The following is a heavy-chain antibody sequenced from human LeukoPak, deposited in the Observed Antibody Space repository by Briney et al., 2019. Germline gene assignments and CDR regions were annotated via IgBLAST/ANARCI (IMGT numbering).Heavy chain of an antibody. Sequence: PGGSLRLSCVASGFTFSNNWMIWVRQAPGKGLEWVAHIKQDGSDMYYLDSVKGRFTISRDNAKNSLYLQMNSLRADDTAVYYCARFAAGGSYYYYMDVWGKGTTVTVSS. V-gene: IGHV3-7*01. D-gene: IGHD6-25*01. CDR3: ARFAAGGSYYYYMDV. J-gene: IGHJ6*03. CDR1: GFTFSNNW. CDR2: IKQDGSDM.